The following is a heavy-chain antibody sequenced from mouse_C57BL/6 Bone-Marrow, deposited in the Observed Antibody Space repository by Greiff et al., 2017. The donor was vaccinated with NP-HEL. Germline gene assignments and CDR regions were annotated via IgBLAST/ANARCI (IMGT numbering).Heavy chain of an antibody. CDR3: ARDPVDY. V-gene: IGHV5-4*01. J-gene: IGHJ2*01. CDR2: ISDGGGYT. Sequence: EVQGVESGGGLVKPGGSLKLSCAASGFTFSSYAMSWVRQTPEKRLEWVATISDGGGYTYYPDNVKGRFTISRDNAKNNLYLQMSHLKSEDTAMYYCARDPVDYWGQGTTLTVSS. CDR1: GFTFSSYA.